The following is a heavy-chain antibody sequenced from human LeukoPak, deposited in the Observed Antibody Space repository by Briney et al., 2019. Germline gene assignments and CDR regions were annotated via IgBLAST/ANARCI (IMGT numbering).Heavy chain of an antibody. D-gene: IGHD1-26*01. CDR3: ARAPIDGYSGYYFDY. CDR1: GGSISSGSYY. V-gene: IGHV4-61*02. J-gene: IGHJ4*02. Sequence: SETLSLTCTVSGGSISSGSYYWSWIRQPAGKGLEWIGRIYTSGSTNYNPSLKSRVTMSVDTSKNQFSLKLSSVTAADTAVYYCARAPIDGYSGYYFDYWGQGTLVTVSS. CDR2: IYTSGST.